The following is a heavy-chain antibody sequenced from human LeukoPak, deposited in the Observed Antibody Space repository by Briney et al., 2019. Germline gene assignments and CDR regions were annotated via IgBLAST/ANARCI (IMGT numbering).Heavy chain of an antibody. V-gene: IGHV1-69*05. CDR3: ARPRYSRRWYHPFAS. Sequence: SVKVSCKASGATFSSYPISWLRQAPGQGLEWMGGISPVFGTPKYAQKFQGRVTITTDESTTTAYMELRSLRSDDTAGYYCARPRYSRRWYHPFASGARGPRVPVS. CDR1: GATFSSYP. CDR2: ISPVFGTP. J-gene: IGHJ1*01. D-gene: IGHD6-13*01.